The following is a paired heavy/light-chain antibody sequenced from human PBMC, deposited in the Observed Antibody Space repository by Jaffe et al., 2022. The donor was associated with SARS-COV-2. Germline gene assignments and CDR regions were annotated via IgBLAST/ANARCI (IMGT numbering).Heavy chain of an antibody. V-gene: IGHV4-39*01. CDR2: VDYSGTT. CDR1: GGSITNSNYY. J-gene: IGHJ5*02. D-gene: IGHD6-19*01. Sequence: QLQLQESGPGLVKPSETLSVICTVSGGSITNSNYYWGWIRQPPGKGLEWIGDVDYSGTTYYNPSLKSRVTMSEDTSKNQLSLNLRSVTAADTAVYYCARRGVRSGWYGYDPWGQGTLVTVSS. CDR3: ARRGVRSGWYGYDP.
Light chain of an antibody. V-gene: IGKV3-15*01. CDR2: GAS. Sequence: EIVMTQSPATLSVSPGERVTLSCRASQSIGYDLAWYQQKVGQAPKLVIYGASTRATGVPARFSGSGSGTEFTLTISSLQSEDFAVYYCQQYNTWPVFGGGTKVEIK. CDR3: QQYNTWPV. CDR1: QSIGYD. J-gene: IGKJ4*01.